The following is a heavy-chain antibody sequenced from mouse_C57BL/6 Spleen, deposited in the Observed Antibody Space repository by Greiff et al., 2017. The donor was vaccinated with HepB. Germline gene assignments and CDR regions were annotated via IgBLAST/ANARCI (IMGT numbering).Heavy chain of an antibody. CDR2: LFPEIGCT. J-gene: IGHJ4*01. V-gene: IGHV1-75*01. D-gene: IGHD2-5*01. Sequence: QVQLQQSGPELVKPGASVKISCKASGYTFTDYYLNWVKQRPGKGLEWIGWLFPEIGCTYYNEKFKGKATVTVDNSSSTVYMLLSSLTSEDSAVYFCAIFSNYPVYYAMDYWGQGTSVTVSS. CDR1: GYTFTDYY. CDR3: AIFSNYPVYYAMDY.